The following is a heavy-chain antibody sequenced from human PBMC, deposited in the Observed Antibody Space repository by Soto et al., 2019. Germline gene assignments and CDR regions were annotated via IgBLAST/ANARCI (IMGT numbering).Heavy chain of an antibody. V-gene: IGHV3-33*01. Sequence: GGSLRLSCAASGFTSSSYGMHWVRQAPGKGLEWVAVIWYDGSNKYYADSVKGRFTISRDNSKNTLYLQMNSLRAEDTAVYYCARERLSSGYYYVLDYWGQGTLVTVSS. J-gene: IGHJ4*02. CDR2: IWYDGSNK. D-gene: IGHD3-22*01. CDR3: ARERLSSGYYYVLDY. CDR1: GFTSSSYG.